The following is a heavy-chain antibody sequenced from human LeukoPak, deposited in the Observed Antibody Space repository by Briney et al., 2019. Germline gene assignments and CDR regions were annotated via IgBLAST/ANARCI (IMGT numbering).Heavy chain of an antibody. CDR2: ISGSGNSK. CDR3: AKVFKGSTVGPSSDF. V-gene: IGHV3-23*01. Sequence: PGGSLRLSCAASGFTFSSYAMSWVHQAPGKGLEWVSSISGSGNSKYYADSVKGRFTISRDNSKNTLYLQMNSLRAEDTAVYYCAKVFKGSTVGPSSDFWGQGTLVTVSS. CDR1: GFTFSSYA. D-gene: IGHD4-23*01. J-gene: IGHJ4*02.